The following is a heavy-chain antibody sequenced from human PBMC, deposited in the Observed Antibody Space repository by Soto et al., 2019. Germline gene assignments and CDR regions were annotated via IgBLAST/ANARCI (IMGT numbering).Heavy chain of an antibody. J-gene: IGHJ6*02. CDR3: ARPYYSYYGIDV. Sequence: QVQLVESGGGLVKPGGSLRLSCAASGFTFSDYYMSWIRQAPGKGLEWVSYISSSGPPIYYADSVKGRFTISRDNAKNSLYLQMNSLRVDDTAVYYCARPYYSYYGIDVWGQGTTVTVSS. CDR2: ISSSGPPI. V-gene: IGHV3-11*01. CDR1: GFTFSDYY.